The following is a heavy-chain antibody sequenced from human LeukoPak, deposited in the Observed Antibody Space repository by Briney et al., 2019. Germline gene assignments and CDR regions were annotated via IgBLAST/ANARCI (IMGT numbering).Heavy chain of an antibody. CDR3: ARINWNNWNPFDY. V-gene: IGHV3-53*01. Sequence: GGSLRLSCAASGFTVSSNYMSWVSQAPGKGLEWVSVIYSGGSTYYADSVKGRFTISRDNSKNTLYLQMNSLRAEDTAVYYCARINWNNWNPFDYWGQGTLVTVSS. J-gene: IGHJ4*02. CDR2: IYSGGST. D-gene: IGHD1-20*01. CDR1: GFTVSSNY.